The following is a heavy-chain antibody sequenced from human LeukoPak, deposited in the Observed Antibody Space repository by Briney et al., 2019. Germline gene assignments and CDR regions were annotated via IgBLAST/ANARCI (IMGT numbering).Heavy chain of an antibody. V-gene: IGHV4-59*12. Sequence: SETLSLTCTVSGGSISSYYWSWIRQPPGKGLEWIGYIYYSGSTNYNPSLKSRATISVDTSKNQFSLKLSSVTAADTAVYFCARDRYDSTGYWYFDLWGRGTLVTVSS. CDR1: GGSISSYY. CDR3: ARDRYDSTGYWYFDL. CDR2: IYYSGST. D-gene: IGHD3-22*01. J-gene: IGHJ2*01.